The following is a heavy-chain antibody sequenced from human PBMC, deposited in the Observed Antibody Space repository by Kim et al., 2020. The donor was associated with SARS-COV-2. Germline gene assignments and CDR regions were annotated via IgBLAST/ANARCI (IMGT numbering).Heavy chain of an antibody. V-gene: IGHV1-18*01. Sequence: TNEAQKLQGRVTMTTDTSTSTAYMELRSLRSDDTAVYYCARVESYGAFDYWGQGTLVTVSS. CDR3: ARVESYGAFDY. CDR2: T. D-gene: IGHD3-10*01. J-gene: IGHJ4*02.